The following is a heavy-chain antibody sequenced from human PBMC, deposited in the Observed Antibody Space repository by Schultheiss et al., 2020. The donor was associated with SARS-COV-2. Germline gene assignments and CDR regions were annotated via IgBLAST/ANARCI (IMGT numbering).Heavy chain of an antibody. CDR1: GYTFSTYS. V-gene: IGHV1-3*04. Sequence: ASVKVSCKASGYTFSTYSIHWVRQASGQGLEWLGWINTGHGVTKYSQRFQVRVTITRDISASTAYLELSRLRSEDTAVYYCARDPLGAIMLTLDSWGQGTRVTVSS. J-gene: IGHJ4*02. CDR2: INTGHGVT. CDR3: ARDPLGAIMLTLDS. D-gene: IGHD3-9*01.